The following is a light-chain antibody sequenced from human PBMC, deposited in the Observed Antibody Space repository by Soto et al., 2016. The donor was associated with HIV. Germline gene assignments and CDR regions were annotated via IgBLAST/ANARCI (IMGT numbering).Light chain of an antibody. CDR1: QSIRNW. CDR3: QQYETREGT. V-gene: IGKV1-5*03. Sequence: DIQMTQSPSTLSASVGDRVTITCRASQSIRNWLAWYQQKPGKAPNLLIYKASNLESGVPSRFSGSGSGTEFTLTISSLQPDDFATYYCQQYETREGTFGQGTTGGN. CDR2: KAS. J-gene: IGKJ1*01.